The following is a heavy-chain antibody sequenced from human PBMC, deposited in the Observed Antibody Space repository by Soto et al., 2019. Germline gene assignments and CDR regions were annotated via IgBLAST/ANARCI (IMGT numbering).Heavy chain of an antibody. CDR1: GDSISRDGYS. CDR2: IYHSGAT. J-gene: IGHJ4*02. CDR3: AREMSYYFDS. V-gene: IGHV4-30-2*01. Sequence: QLQLQESGSGLVKPSQTLVLTCTVSGDSISRDGYSWSWIRQPPGKGLEWIGFIYHSGATDYNPSLKSRVTTSVDKSKNQFSLRLASVTAADTAVYYCAREMSYYFDSWGQGTLVTVSS.